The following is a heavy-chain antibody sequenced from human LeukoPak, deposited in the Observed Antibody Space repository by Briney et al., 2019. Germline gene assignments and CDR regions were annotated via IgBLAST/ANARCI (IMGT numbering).Heavy chain of an antibody. J-gene: IGHJ4*02. CDR1: GFTFSDYY. CDR3: ARRRDSGSLQHFDY. V-gene: IGHV3-11*01. D-gene: IGHD1-26*01. CDR2: ISSSGTTI. Sequence: PGGSLRLSCAASGFTFSDYYMSWIHQAPGKGLEWVSYISSSGTTIYYADSVKGRFTISRDNAKNSLYLQMNSLRAEDTAVYYCARRRDSGSLQHFDYWGQGTLVTVSS.